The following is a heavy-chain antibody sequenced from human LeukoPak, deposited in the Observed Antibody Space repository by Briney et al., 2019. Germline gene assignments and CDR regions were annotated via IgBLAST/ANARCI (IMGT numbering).Heavy chain of an antibody. CDR3: AKDPTHYRVWDDYDSRRLSH. CDR2: ISSSGGST. D-gene: IGHD3-22*01. V-gene: IGHV3-23*01. J-gene: IGHJ4*02. CDR1: GFTFSSYW. Sequence: GGSLRLSCAASGFTFSSYWMSWVRQAPGKGLEWVSRISSSGGSTYYADSVKGRFTISRDNSKNTLYLQMNSLRAEDTAVYYCAKDPTHYRVWDDYDSRRLSHWGQGTLVTVSS.